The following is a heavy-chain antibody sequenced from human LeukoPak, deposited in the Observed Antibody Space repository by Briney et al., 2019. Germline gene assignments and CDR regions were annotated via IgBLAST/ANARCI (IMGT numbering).Heavy chain of an antibody. CDR3: AKVRRLSSSWYLDTFYFDY. CDR1: GFTFSSYA. J-gene: IGHJ4*02. V-gene: IGHV3-23*01. D-gene: IGHD6-13*01. Sequence: GGSLRLSCVASGFTFSSYAMSWVRQAPGKGLEWVSAISGSGGSTYYADSVKGRFTISRDNSKNTLYLQMNSLRAEDTAVYYCAKVRRLSSSWYLDTFYFDYWGQGTLVTVSS. CDR2: ISGSGGST.